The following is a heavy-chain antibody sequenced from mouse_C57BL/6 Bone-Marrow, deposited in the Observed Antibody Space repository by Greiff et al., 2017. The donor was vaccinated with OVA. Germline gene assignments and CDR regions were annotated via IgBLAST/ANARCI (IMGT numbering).Heavy chain of an antibody. CDR2: INPYNGGT. Sequence: EVQLQQSGPVLVKPGASVKMSCKASGYTFTDYYMNWVKQSHGKSLEWIGVINPYNGGTSYNQKFKGKATLTVDKSSSTAYMELNSLTSEDSAVYYCAREVIYYYGSYWYFDGWGTGTTVTVSS. D-gene: IGHD1-1*01. V-gene: IGHV1-19*01. CDR1: GYTFTDYY. J-gene: IGHJ1*03. CDR3: AREVIYYYGSYWYFDG.